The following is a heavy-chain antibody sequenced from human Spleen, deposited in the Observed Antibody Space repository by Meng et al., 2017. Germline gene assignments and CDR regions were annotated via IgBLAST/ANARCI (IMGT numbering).Heavy chain of an antibody. CDR1: GGSISTYY. CDR2: ISNSGTT. Sequence: SETLSLTCTVSGGSISTYYWSWIRQPPGKGLEWIGYISNSGTTNYNPSLKSRVIISVDTSKDQFSLELTSVTDAAAAVYYCARDPKQNDVDAFDIWGQGTMVTVSS. J-gene: IGHJ3*02. V-gene: IGHV4-59*01. D-gene: IGHD2/OR15-2a*01. CDR3: ARDPKQNDVDAFDI.